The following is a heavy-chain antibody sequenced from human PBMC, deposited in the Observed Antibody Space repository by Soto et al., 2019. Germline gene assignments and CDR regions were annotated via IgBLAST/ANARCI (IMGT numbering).Heavy chain of an antibody. J-gene: IGHJ4*02. CDR2: INHSGST. V-gene: IGHV4-34*01. CDR1: GGSFSGYY. Sequence: SETLSLTCAVYGGSFSGYYWSWIRQPPGKGLEWIGEINHSGSTNYNPSLKSRVTISVDTSKNQFSLKLSSVTAADTAVYYCARSQSLWYYYDSSGYYWDYWGQGTLVTVSS. CDR3: ARSQSLWYYYDSSGYYWDY. D-gene: IGHD3-22*01.